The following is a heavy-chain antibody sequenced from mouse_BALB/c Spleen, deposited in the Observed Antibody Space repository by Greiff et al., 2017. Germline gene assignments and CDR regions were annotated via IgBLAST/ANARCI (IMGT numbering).Heavy chain of an antibody. CDR3: AREDWYGNLYYAMDY. D-gene: IGHD2-10*02. J-gene: IGHJ4*01. CDR1: GYSITSDYA. V-gene: IGHV3-2*02. CDR2: ISYSGST. Sequence: EVKLEESGPGLVKPSQSLSLTCTVTGYSITSDYAWNWIRQFPGNKLEWMGYISYSGSTSYNPSLKSRISITRDTSKNQFFLQLNSVTTEDTATYYCAREDWYGNLYYAMDYWGQGTSVTVSS.